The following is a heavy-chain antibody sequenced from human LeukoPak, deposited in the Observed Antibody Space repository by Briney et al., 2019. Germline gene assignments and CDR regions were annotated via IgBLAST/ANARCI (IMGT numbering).Heavy chain of an antibody. CDR1: EFAFSNYA. D-gene: IGHD4-17*01. Sequence: PGGSLRLSCEASEFAFSNYAMTWVRQAPGKGLEWVSTITTSSDTIYYAGSVKGRFTTSRDNSKSTLYLQLDSLTAEDTAVYYCAKSTATRLTETYSYHYMDVWGKGTTVTVSS. CDR3: AKSTATRLTETYSYHYMDV. V-gene: IGHV3-23*01. CDR2: ITTSSDTI. J-gene: IGHJ6*03.